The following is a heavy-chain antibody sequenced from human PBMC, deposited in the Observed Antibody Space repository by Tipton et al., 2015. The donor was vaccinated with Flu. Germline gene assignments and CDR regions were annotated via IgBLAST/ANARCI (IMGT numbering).Heavy chain of an antibody. CDR3: ARSRIIRLGAFGI. J-gene: IGHJ3*02. Sequence: TLSLTCTFSCGSINNYYWSLIRQPPGKGLEWIWYIYYRWSTNYNPSLKSRFTISVYTSKNQFPLKLSSVTASGTAVYYCARSRIIRLGAFGIWGQGTMVTVSA. CDR2: IYYRWST. V-gene: IGHV4-59*01. CDR1: CGSINNYY. D-gene: IGHD3-16*01.